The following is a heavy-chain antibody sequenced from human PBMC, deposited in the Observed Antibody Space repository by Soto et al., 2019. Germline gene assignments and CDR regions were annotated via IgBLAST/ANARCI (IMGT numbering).Heavy chain of an antibody. V-gene: IGHV4-59*01. CDR2: LCASGST. D-gene: IGHD3-22*01. Sequence: PSETLSLTCSVSGGSLTSYCWTWIRQPPGRGLEWIANLCASGSTNYNPSLKSRVTISGDTSKNQFSLKVTAVTTADTALYFCARVLEGRDYYACFAAWCQGMVVTV. CDR1: GGSLTSYC. J-gene: IGHJ4*02. CDR3: ARVLEGRDYYACFAA.